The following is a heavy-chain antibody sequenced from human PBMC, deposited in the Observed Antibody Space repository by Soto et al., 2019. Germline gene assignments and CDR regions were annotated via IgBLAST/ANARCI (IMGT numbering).Heavy chain of an antibody. D-gene: IGHD3-10*01. V-gene: IGHV3-11*01. Sequence: QGQLVESGGALVQPGGSLRLSCAASGFRFSDYYMNWVRQAPGKGLEWIAYSSGTGAVIYYADSVQGRFTISRDNPKKTLYLQMDSLGPEDTAVYYCARIGEFYGTGSYGHLVVFDNWDEGALVTVAS. J-gene: IGHJ3*02. CDR3: ARIGEFYGTGSYGHLVVFDN. CDR1: GFRFSDYY. CDR2: SSGTGAVI.